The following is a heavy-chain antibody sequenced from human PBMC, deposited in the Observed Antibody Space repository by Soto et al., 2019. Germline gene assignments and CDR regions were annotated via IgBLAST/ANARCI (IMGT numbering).Heavy chain of an antibody. CDR2: IYYSGST. V-gene: IGHV4-61*01. CDR1: GGSVSSGSYY. Sequence: PSETLSLTCTVSGGSVSSGSYYWSWIRQPPGKGLEWIGYIYYSGSTNYNPSLKSRVTISVDTSKNQFSLKLSSVTAADTAVYYCARVHSSRYYYYGMDVWGQGTTVTVSS. D-gene: IGHD6-13*01. CDR3: ARVHSSRYYYYGMDV. J-gene: IGHJ6*02.